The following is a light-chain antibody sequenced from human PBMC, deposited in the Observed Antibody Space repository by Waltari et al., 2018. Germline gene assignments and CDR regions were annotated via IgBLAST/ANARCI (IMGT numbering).Light chain of an antibody. CDR2: DTS. CDR3: QQYDISPLT. CDR1: QTVRTTY. J-gene: IGKJ4*01. Sequence: EIVLTQSPGTLSLSPGERATLSCRASQTVRTTYLAWYQQKPGQAPTLVIHDTSSRATGIPDRFSGSGSGTDVSLTISSLEPEDFAVYYCQQYDISPLTFGGGTKVETK. V-gene: IGKV3-20*01.